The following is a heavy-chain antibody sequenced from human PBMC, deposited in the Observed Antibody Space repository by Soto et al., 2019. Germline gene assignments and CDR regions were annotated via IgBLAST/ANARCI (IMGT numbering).Heavy chain of an antibody. CDR1: GFTFTKYS. Sequence: GGSLRLSCAASGFTFTKYSMNWVRQAPGKGLEWVSSISSTTNYIYYGDSMKGRFTISRDNAKNSLYLEMNSLRAEDTAVYYCARESEDLTSNFDYWGQGTLVTVSS. CDR3: ARESEDLTSNFDY. V-gene: IGHV3-21*06. J-gene: IGHJ4*02. CDR2: ISSTTNYI.